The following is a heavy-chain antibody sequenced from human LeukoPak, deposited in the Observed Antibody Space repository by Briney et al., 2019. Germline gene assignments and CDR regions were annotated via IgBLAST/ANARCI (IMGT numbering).Heavy chain of an antibody. D-gene: IGHD2-21*01. CDR2: IYNGGST. CDR3: ARGVNNPNWFDP. V-gene: IGHV3-53*01. J-gene: IGHJ5*02. CDR1: GFTVSSNY. Sequence: PPGGSLRLSCAASGFTVSSNYISWVRQAPGKGLEWVSVIYNGGSTYYADSVKGRFTISRDNSKNTLYLQMNSLRVEDTAVYYCARGVNNPNWFDPWGQGTLVTVSS.